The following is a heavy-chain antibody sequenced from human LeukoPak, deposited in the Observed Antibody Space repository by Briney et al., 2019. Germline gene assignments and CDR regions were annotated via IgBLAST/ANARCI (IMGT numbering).Heavy chain of an antibody. CDR2: INHSGST. V-gene: IGHV4-34*01. D-gene: IGHD3-22*01. J-gene: IGHJ5*02. CDR3: ARDYYDSSGLDWFDP. Sequence: SETLSLTCAVYGGSFSGYYWSWIRQPPGKGLEWIGEINHSGSTNYNPPLKSRVTISVDTSKNQFSLKLSSVTAADTAVYYCARDYYDSSGLDWFDPWGQGTLVTVSS. CDR1: GGSFSGYY.